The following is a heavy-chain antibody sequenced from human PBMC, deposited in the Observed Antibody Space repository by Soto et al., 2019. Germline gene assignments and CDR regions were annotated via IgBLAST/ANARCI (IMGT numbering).Heavy chain of an antibody. CDR2: FYDSGST. Sequence: SETLSLTCSVSGGSVSTYFWGWIRQPPGKGLEWIGYFYDSGSTNYNPSLKSRVTISVDTSKNQFSLKLNSVTAADTAFYYCARLAYDSGSPPDSFDHWGQGTLVTVSS. V-gene: IGHV4-59*08. J-gene: IGHJ4*02. CDR3: ARLAYDSGSPPDSFDH. CDR1: GGSVSTYF. D-gene: IGHD3-10*01.